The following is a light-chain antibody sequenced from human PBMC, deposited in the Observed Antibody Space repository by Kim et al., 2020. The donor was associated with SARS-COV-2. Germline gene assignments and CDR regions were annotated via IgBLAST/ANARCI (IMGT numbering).Light chain of an antibody. J-gene: IGKJ4*01. CDR1: ETVSNK. V-gene: IGKV3D-15*01. CDR2: DAS. Sequence: SPGERGTLSCRASETVSNKLAWYQQKPGQAPSLLIYDASSRAAGIPDRFRGRGSGTEFTLTITSLQPEDSAVYYCQQFKDWPPLTFGGGTKVEIK. CDR3: QQFKDWPPLT.